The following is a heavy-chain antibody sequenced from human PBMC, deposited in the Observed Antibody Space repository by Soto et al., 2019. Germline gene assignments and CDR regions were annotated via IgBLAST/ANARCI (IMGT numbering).Heavy chain of an antibody. CDR1: GYTFIDYY. CDR3: ARDLHGAFTTMAH. D-gene: IGHD1-1*01. Sequence: QVQMVQSGAEVKKPGASVKVSCKASGYTFIDYYIHWARQAPGQGLEWMGIINPSGYTSTLSQRFQGRLTMTSDTSTSTVYMELGSLTSEDTAIYYCARDLHGAFTTMAHWGQGTLVTVSS. J-gene: IGHJ4*02. CDR2: INPSGYTS. V-gene: IGHV1-46*01.